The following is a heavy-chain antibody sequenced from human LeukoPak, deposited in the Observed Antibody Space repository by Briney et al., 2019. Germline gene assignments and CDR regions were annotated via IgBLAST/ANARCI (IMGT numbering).Heavy chain of an antibody. J-gene: IGHJ5*02. CDR3: ARSRAFNSGAFDP. V-gene: IGHV4-61*01. Sequence: PSETLSLTCTVSGASVSSASYWTWIRPPPGKAVECVAHIYNGVNTNYNPSLKSRVTISVDTSKNQFSLTLNSVTAADTAVDYCARSRAFNSGAFDPWGQGSLVTVSS. CDR1: GASVSSASY. CDR2: IYNGVNT. D-gene: IGHD1-26*01.